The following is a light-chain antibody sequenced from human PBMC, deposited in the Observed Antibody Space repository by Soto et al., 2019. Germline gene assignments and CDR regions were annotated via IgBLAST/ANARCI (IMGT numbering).Light chain of an antibody. J-gene: IGKJ1*01. Sequence: AIQMTQSPSSLSASVGDRVTITCRASQDIRNELGWYQQKPGKAPKLLIYVASSLQSGVPSRFSGSGSGTDFTLTISSLQPEDFATYYCLQDHNYPRTFGQGTQVEMK. CDR3: LQDHNYPRT. CDR2: VAS. V-gene: IGKV1-6*01. CDR1: QDIRNE.